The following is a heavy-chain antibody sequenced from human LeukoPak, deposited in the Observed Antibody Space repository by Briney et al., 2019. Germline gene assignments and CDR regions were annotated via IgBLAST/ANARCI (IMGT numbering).Heavy chain of an antibody. J-gene: IGHJ6*03. CDR2: IYYSRST. V-gene: IGHV4-59*11. CDR3: ARETTGIAAYYYYYYMDV. D-gene: IGHD6-13*01. Sequence: SETLSLTCTVSGGSISSHYWNWIRQPPGKGLEWIGYIYYSRSTNYNPSLKSRVTISVDTSKNQFSLKLSSVTAADTAVYYCARETTGIAAYYYYYYMDVWGKGTTVTVSS. CDR1: GGSISSHY.